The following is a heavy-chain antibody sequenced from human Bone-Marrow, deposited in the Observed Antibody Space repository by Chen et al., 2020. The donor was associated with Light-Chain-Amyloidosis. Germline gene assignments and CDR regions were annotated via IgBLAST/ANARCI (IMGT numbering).Heavy chain of an antibody. CDR3: ARDHSSGWYPYQDY. CDR2: IKEDGSQK. V-gene: IGHV3-7*03. CDR1: GFTFSSHW. D-gene: IGHD6-13*01. Sequence: EVQLVESGGGLVQPGGSLKLSCAASGFTFSSHWRSWVHQAPGKGLEGVANIKEDGSQKYYVDSVKGQFTISRDNAKNSLYLQMNSLRAEDTAVYYCARDHSSGWYPYQDYWGQGTLVSVSS. J-gene: IGHJ4*02.